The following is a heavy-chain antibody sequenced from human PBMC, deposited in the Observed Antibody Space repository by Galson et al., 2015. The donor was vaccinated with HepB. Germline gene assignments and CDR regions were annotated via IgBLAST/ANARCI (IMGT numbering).Heavy chain of an antibody. CDR1: GYTFIKYY. CDR3: ARTSVLPYCTNGVCSPIDAFDI. V-gene: IGHV3-53*01. Sequence: SCKASGYTFIKYYMHWVRQAPGQGLEWVSVIYSGGSTYYADSVKGRFTISRDNSENTLYLQMNSLRAEDTAVYYCARTSVLPYCTNGVCSPIDAFDIWGQGTMVTVSS. D-gene: IGHD2-8*01. J-gene: IGHJ3*02. CDR2: IYSGGST.